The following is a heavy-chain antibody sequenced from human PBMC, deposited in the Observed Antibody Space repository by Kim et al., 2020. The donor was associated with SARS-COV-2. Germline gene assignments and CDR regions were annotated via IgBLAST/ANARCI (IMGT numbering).Heavy chain of an antibody. D-gene: IGHD5-12*01. V-gene: IGHV3-7*01. CDR2: IKQDGSEK. J-gene: IGHJ4*02. CDR3: ARDSNLRWLPNDY. CDR1: GFTFSSYW. Sequence: GGSLRLSCAASGFTFSSYWMSWVRQAPGKGLEWVANIKQDGSEKYYVDSVKGRFTISRDNAKNSLYLQMNSLRAEDTAVYYCARDSNLRWLPNDYWGQGTLVTVSS.